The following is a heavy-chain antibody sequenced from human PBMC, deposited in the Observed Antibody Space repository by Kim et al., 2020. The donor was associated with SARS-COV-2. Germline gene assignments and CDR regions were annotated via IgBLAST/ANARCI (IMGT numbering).Heavy chain of an antibody. CDR1: GYTFTSYA. D-gene: IGHD1-26*01. J-gene: IGHJ6*02. V-gene: IGHV1-3*01. CDR3: ARVQGAYHYYYGMDV. CDR2: INAGNGNT. Sequence: ASVKVSCKASGYTFTSYAMHWVRQAPGQRLEWMGWINAGNGNTKYSQKFQGRVTITRDTSASTAYMELSSLRSEDTAVYYCARVQGAYHYYYGMDVWGQGTTVTVSS.